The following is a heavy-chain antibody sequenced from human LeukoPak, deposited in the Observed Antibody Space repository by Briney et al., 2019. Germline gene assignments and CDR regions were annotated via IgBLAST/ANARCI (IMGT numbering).Heavy chain of an antibody. J-gene: IGHJ4*02. CDR3: AKDSPPTSEWLPDY. CDR1: RFTFSSYA. Sequence: GGSLRLSCAASRFTFSSYAMSWVRQVPGKGLEWVSAISGSGGSTHYADSVKGRFTISRDNSKSALFLHMDTVRADDTAFYYCAKDSPPTSEWLPDYWGQGTLVTVSS. CDR2: ISGSGGST. D-gene: IGHD3-3*01. V-gene: IGHV3-23*01.